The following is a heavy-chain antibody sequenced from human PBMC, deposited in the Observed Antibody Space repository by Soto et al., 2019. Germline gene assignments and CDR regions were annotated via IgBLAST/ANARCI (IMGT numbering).Heavy chain of an antibody. V-gene: IGHV4-4*02. CDR1: GGYITSHSW. J-gene: IGHJ4*02. CDR2: IHHSGTT. CDR3: ARRWGRTFDY. Sequence: PSETLSLTCAVSGGYITSHSWWSWVRQPPGKGLEWIGEIHHSGTTNYNPSLKSRVTISVDTSKNQFSLKLSSVTAADTAVYYCARRWGRTFDYWGQGTLVTVSS. D-gene: IGHD7-27*01.